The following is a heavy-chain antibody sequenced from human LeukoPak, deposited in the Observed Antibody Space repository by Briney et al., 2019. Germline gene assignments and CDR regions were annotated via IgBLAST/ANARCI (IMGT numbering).Heavy chain of an antibody. J-gene: IGHJ4*02. D-gene: IGHD1-26*01. V-gene: IGHV3-53*01. CDR3: ARVFRSSYTSNFDY. CDR2: IYSGGST. Sequence: QPGGSLRLSCAASGFTVSSNYMSWVRQAPGKGLEWVSVIYSGGSTYYADSVKGRFTISRDNSKNTLYLQMNSLRAEDTAVYYCARVFRSSYTSNFDYWGQGTLVTVSS. CDR1: GFTVSSNY.